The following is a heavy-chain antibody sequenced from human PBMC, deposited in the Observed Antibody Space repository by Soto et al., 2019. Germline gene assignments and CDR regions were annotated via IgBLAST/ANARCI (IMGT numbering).Heavy chain of an antibody. J-gene: IGHJ3*02. V-gene: IGHV3-48*01. CDR3: SLDGYYHDGRRAFDI. Sequence: EVQLVESGGGLVQPGGSLRLSCAASGFTFSSYSMNWVRQAPGKGLEWVSYISSSSSTIYYADSVKGRFTISRDNAKNSLWLSVYTLRAEDSAVYYCSLDGYYHDGRRAFDIWGQGTMVTVSS. D-gene: IGHD3-22*01. CDR2: ISSSSSTI. CDR1: GFTFSSYS.